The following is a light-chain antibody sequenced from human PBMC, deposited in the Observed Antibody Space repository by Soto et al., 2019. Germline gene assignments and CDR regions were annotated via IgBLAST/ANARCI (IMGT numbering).Light chain of an antibody. CDR2: AVS. J-gene: IGLJ2*01. V-gene: IGLV2-8*01. Sequence: QSVLTQPPSASGSPGQSVTISCTGTSSDIGGSNYVSWYQQHPGKAPKLMIYAVSQRPSGVPDRFSGSKSGNTASLTVSGLQAEDEADYYCSSNAGSNNLVFGGGTQLTVL. CDR1: SSDIGGSNY. CDR3: SSNAGSNNLV.